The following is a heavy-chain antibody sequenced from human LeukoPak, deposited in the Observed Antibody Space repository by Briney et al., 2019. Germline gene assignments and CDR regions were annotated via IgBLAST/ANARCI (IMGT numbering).Heavy chain of an antibody. V-gene: IGHV4-61*01. CDR1: GGSVSSGSYY. CDR3: ARCNDDSGAFDM. J-gene: IGHJ3*02. D-gene: IGHD4-17*01. Sequence: PSETLSLTCTVSGGSVSSGSYYWSWIRQPPGKGLEWIGYIYYSGRTNYNPSLKSRVTISVDTSKMQFSLKLTSVTAADTAVYYCARCNDDSGAFDMWGQGTMVTAFS. CDR2: IYYSGRT.